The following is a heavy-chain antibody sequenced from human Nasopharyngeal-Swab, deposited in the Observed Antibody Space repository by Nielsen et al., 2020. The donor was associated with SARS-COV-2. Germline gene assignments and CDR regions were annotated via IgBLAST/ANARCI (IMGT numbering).Heavy chain of an antibody. D-gene: IGHD3-10*01. Sequence: GESLKISCVASGFTFSDYYMAWIRPAPGKGLEWVSYISSSGTTTDSADSVKGRFTISRDNANNLLYLQMSSLRGKDTAVSFCSREKGYQVLLNYYYHGLRAGAHGTAVTVSS. V-gene: IGHV3-11*01. J-gene: IGHJ6*02. CDR3: SREKGYQVLLNYYYHGLRA. CDR1: GFTFSDYY. CDR2: ISSSGTTT.